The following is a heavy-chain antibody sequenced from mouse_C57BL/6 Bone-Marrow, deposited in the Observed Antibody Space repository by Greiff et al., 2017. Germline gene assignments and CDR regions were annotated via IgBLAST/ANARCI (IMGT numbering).Heavy chain of an antibody. CDR2: IHPSDSDT. D-gene: IGHD1-1*01. Sequence: QVQLQQPGAELVKPGASVKVSCKASGYTFTSYWMHRVKQGPGQGLEWIGRIHPSDSDTNYNQKFKGKATLTVDKSSSTAYMQLSSLTSEDSAVYYCAILSSSYWYFDVWGTGTTVTVSS. CDR1: GYTFTSYW. V-gene: IGHV1-74*01. J-gene: IGHJ1*03. CDR3: AILSSSYWYFDV.